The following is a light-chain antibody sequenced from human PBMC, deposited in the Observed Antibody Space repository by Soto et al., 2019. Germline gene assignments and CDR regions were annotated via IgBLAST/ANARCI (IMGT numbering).Light chain of an antibody. CDR2: ASF. CDR1: QSIANF. Sequence: DTQMTQSPSSLSVSVGDRVTITCRTNQSIANFLHWYQQKPGEAPKLLIYASFNLQSGVPSRFSGSGSGTDFTLTISSLQPEDFATYYCQQSYSSPYTVGQGTKLEIK. J-gene: IGKJ2*01. V-gene: IGKV1-39*01. CDR3: QQSYSSPYT.